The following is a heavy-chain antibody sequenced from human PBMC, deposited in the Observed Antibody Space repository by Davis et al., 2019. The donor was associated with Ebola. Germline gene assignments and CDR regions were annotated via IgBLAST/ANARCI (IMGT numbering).Heavy chain of an antibody. CDR2: IIPIFGTA. V-gene: IGHV1-69*06. CDR3: ARDDSNLLFGY. J-gene: IGHJ4*02. CDR1: GGTFSSYA. Sequence: AASVKVSCKASGGTFSSYAISWVRQAPGQGLEWMGGIIPIFGTANYAQKFQGRVTITADKSTSTAYMELSSLRSEDTAVYYYARDDSNLLFGYWGQGTLVTVSS. D-gene: IGHD4-11*01.